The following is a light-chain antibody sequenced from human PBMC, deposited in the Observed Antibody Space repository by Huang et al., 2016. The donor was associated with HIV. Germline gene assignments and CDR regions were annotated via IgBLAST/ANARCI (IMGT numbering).Light chain of an antibody. CDR2: AAS. CDR3: QQYNKWRPEYT. J-gene: IGKJ2*01. V-gene: IGKV3-15*01. CDR1: QSVNTN. Sequence: VMMSQSPATLAASPGERVTLSCGARQSVNTNLAWDQQKPGPPPRLLICAASTRATGGPARVAVSGSGTEFTLTIDSLQSDDFAVYYCQQYNKWRPEYTFGQGTRLEIK.